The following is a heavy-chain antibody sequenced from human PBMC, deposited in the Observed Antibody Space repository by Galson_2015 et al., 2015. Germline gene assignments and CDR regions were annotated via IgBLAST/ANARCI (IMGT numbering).Heavy chain of an antibody. V-gene: IGHV1-69*13. J-gene: IGHJ4*02. CDR1: GGTFSIFA. CDR2: LLPIYGTP. Sequence: SVTVSCKASGGTFSIFAISWVRQAPGQRLEWIGGLLPIYGTPNYAQKFQGRVTITADESTSTAYLELSSLTSEDTAVFYCATSNADVYCSGGSCYLDSWGQGTLVTVSS. CDR3: ATSNADVYCSGGSCYLDS. D-gene: IGHD2-15*01.